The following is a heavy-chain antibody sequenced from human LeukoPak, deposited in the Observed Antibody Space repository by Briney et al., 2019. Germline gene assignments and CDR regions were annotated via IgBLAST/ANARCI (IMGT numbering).Heavy chain of an antibody. J-gene: IGHJ4*02. CDR1: GGSFSGYY. V-gene: IGHV4-34*01. D-gene: IGHD3-16*01. CDR2: IDHSGST. CDR3: ARGWPGGAVYY. Sequence: SETLSLTCAVYGGSFSGYYWSWIRQPPGKGLEWIGEIDHSGSTNYNPSLKSRVTISVDTSKNQFSLKLSSVTAADTAVYYCARGWPGGAVYYWGQGTLVTVSS.